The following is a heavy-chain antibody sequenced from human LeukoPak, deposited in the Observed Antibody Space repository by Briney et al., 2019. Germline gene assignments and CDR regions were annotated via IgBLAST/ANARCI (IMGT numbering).Heavy chain of an antibody. D-gene: IGHD3-10*01. J-gene: IGHJ4*02. CDR1: GDSIRSYY. CDR3: ATARGWQVSGQYFLGH. Sequence: SETLSLTCTVSGDSIRSYYWSWIRQPAGKGLEWIGRIYGSGSAEYNPSLKSRLTMSVDTCKSQFFLKLSSVTAEDTALDYCATARGWQVSGQYFLGHWGQGTLVTVSS. V-gene: IGHV4-4*07. CDR2: IYGSGSA.